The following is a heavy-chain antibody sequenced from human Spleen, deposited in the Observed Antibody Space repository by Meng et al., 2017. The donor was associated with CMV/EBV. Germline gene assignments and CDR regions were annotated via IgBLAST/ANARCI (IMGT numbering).Heavy chain of an antibody. V-gene: IGHV3-21*01. J-gene: IGHJ4*02. CDR2: ISSSSSYI. Sequence: GGSLRLSCAASGLIVSSNYMSWVRQAPGKGLEWVSSISSSSSYIYYADSVKGRFTISRDNAKNSLYLQMNSLRAEDTAVYYCAREPTYGSGSYSLDYWGQGTLVTVSS. CDR1: GLIVSSNY. CDR3: AREPTYGSGSYSLDY. D-gene: IGHD3-10*01.